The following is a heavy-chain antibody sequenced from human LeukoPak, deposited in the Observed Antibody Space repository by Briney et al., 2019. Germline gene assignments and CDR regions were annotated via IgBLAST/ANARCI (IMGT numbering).Heavy chain of an antibody. CDR1: GLTFSNYW. CDR3: ARDGFGTGSN. D-gene: IGHD3-16*01. Sequence: GGSLRLSCAASGLTFSNYWMDWVRQAPGKGLGWVANIKQDGSEKNYVDSVKGRFIISRDNAKNSLYLQMNTLRADDTAVYYCARDGFGTGSNWGQGTLVTVSS. CDR2: IKQDGSEK. J-gene: IGHJ4*02. V-gene: IGHV3-7*03.